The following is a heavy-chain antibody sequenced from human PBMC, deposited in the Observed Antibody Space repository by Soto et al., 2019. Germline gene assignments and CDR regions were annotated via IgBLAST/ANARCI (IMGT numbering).Heavy chain of an antibody. V-gene: IGHV1-18*01. CDR3: AKNGQPPYYYGLDV. Sequence: ASVKVSCKAPGYTFTRYGISWVRQAPGQGLEWMGWISGYNGDTNYAQKFQDRVSMTIDTSTGTAYMELRSLTSDDTAIYYCAKNGQPPYYYGLDVWGQGTKVTVSS. D-gene: IGHD2-8*01. CDR2: ISGYNGDT. J-gene: IGHJ6*02. CDR1: GYTFTRYG.